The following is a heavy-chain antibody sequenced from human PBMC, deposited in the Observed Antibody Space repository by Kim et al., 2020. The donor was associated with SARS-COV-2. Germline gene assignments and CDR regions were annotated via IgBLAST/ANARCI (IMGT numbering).Heavy chain of an antibody. J-gene: IGHJ4*02. CDR3: ARVGGSSTSLYYFDY. Sequence: SETLSLTCTVSGGSISSYYWSWIRQPPGKGLEWIGYIYYSGSTNYNPSLKSRVTISVDTSKNQFSLKLSSVTAADTAVYYCARVGGSSTSLYYFDYWGQG. CDR2: IYYSGST. D-gene: IGHD1-26*01. CDR1: GGSISSYY. V-gene: IGHV4-59*01.